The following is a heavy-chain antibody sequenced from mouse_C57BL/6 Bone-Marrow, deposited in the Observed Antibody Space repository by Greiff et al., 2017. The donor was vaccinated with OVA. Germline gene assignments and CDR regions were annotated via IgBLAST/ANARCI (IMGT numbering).Heavy chain of an antibody. CDR2: IDPSDSYT. D-gene: IGHD2-5*01. V-gene: IGHV1-50*01. J-gene: IGHJ3*01. CDR1: GYTFTSYW. Sequence: QVQLQQPGAELVKPGASVKLSCKASGYTFTSYWMQWVKQRPGQGLEWIGEIDPSDSYTNYNQKFKGKATLTVDTSSSTAYMQLSSLTSEDSAVYDCAREDYYSNYPFAYWGQGTLVTVSA. CDR3: AREDYYSNYPFAY.